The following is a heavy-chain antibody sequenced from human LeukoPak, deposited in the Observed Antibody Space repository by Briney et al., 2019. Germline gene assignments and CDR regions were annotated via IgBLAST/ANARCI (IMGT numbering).Heavy chain of an antibody. V-gene: IGHV3-7*01. CDR1: GFTFSSYW. Sequence: GGSLRLSCAASGFTFSSYWMSWVRQAPGKGLEWVANIKQDGSEKYYVDSVKGRFTISRDNAKNSLYLQMNSLRAEDTAMYYCARDTSHDIGGIRNAFDIWGQGTMVTVSS. CDR3: ARDTSHDIGGIRNAFDI. CDR2: IKQDGSEK. J-gene: IGHJ3*02. D-gene: IGHD3-16*01.